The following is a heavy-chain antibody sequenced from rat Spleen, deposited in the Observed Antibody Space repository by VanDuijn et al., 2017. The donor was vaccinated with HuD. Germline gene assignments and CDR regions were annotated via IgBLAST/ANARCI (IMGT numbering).Heavy chain of an antibody. CDR2: IWAGGST. CDR3: ARDGSAGDFDY. V-gene: IGHV2-72*01. J-gene: IGHJ2*01. Sequence: QVQLKESGPGLMQPSETLSLTCTVSGFSLSSNGVGWVRQPLGKGLVWMGTIWAGGSTNYNSAVQSRLTISRDTSKSQVFLKMNSLQTEDTGTYYCARDGSAGDFDYWGQGVVVTVSS. CDR1: GFSLSSNG. D-gene: IGHD1-1*01.